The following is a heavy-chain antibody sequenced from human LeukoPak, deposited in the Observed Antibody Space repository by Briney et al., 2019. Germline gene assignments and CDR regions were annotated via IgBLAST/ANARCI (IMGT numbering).Heavy chain of an antibody. CDR3: AIRRAHYYDSSGYKLYYFDY. D-gene: IGHD3-22*01. V-gene: IGHV1-8*03. CDR2: MNPNSGNT. Sequence: ASVKVSCKASGYTFTSYDINWVRQATGQGLEWMGWMNPNSGNTGYAQKFQGRVTITKNTSISTAYMELSSLRSEDTAVYYRAIRRAHYYDSSGYKLYYFDYWGQGTLVTVSS. J-gene: IGHJ4*02. CDR1: GYTFTSYD.